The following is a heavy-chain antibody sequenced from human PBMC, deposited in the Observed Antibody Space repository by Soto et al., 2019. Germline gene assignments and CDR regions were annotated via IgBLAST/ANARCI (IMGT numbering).Heavy chain of an antibody. CDR2: INHSGST. CDR3: ARGRTMVRGVIISTYSYYYMDV. J-gene: IGHJ6*03. CDR1: GWSFCGYY. Sequence: SETLSLSCAVCGWSFCGYYWSWIRQPPGKGLEWIGEINHSGSTNYNPSLKSRVTISIDASKNQFSLKLSSVTAADTAVYYCARGRTMVRGVIISTYSYYYMDVWGKGTTVTVSS. D-gene: IGHD3-10*01. V-gene: IGHV4-34*01.